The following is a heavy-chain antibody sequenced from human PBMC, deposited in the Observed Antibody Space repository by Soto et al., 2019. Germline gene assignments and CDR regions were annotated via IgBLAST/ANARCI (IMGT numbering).Heavy chain of an antibody. Sequence: GGSLRLSCAASGFTFSSYWMHWVRQAPGKGLVWVSRINSDGSSTSYADSVKGRFTISRDNAKNTLYLQMNSLRAEDTAVYYCTRGNYYDSSVIGKVDYWGQGTLVTVSS. V-gene: IGHV3-74*01. CDR2: INSDGSST. CDR3: TRGNYYDSSVIGKVDY. CDR1: GFTFSSYW. J-gene: IGHJ4*02. D-gene: IGHD3-22*01.